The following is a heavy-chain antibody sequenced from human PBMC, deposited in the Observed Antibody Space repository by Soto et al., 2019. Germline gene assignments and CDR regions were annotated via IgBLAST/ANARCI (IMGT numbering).Heavy chain of an antibody. Sequence: GGSLRLSCAASGFTFSSYWMHWVRQAPGKGLVWVSRINSDGSSTSYADSVKGRFTISRDNAKNTLYLQMNSLRAEDTAVYYCTRGNYYDSSVIGKVDYWGQGTLVTVSS. V-gene: IGHV3-74*01. CDR2: INSDGSST. CDR3: TRGNYYDSSVIGKVDY. CDR1: GFTFSSYW. J-gene: IGHJ4*02. D-gene: IGHD3-22*01.